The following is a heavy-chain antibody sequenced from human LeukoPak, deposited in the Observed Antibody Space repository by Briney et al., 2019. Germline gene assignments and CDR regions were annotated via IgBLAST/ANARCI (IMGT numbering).Heavy chain of an antibody. CDR1: GFTVSSNY. J-gene: IGHJ4*02. D-gene: IGHD3-22*01. CDR2: IYSGGST. Sequence: GGSLRLSCAASGFTVSSNYMSWVRQAPGKGLEWVSVIYSGGSTYYADSVKGRFTISRDNSKNTLYLQMNSLRAEDTAVYYCARDLSRGYYDSSGGFDYWGQGTLVTVSS. CDR3: ARDLSRGYYDSSGGFDY. V-gene: IGHV3-66*01.